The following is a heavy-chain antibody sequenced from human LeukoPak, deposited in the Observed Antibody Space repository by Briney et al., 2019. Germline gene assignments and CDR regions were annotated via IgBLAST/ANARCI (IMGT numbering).Heavy chain of an antibody. J-gene: IGHJ6*04. D-gene: IGHD3-10*01. CDR3: ARDEGSGSYPLGV. Sequence: SGGSLTLSCTASGFTFSSYGMHWVRQAPGKGLEWVAFIRYDGSNKYYADSVKGRFTISRDNSKNTLSLQMNSLRAEDTAVYYCARDEGSGSYPLGVWGRGTTVTISS. CDR2: IRYDGSNK. CDR1: GFTFSSYG. V-gene: IGHV3-30*02.